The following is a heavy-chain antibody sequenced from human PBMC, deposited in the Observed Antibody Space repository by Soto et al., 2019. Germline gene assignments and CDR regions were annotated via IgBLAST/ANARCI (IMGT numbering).Heavy chain of an antibody. V-gene: IGHV3-15*07. CDR3: TTESYINMPIVRFDY. CDR2: IKSKADGGTT. D-gene: IGHD2-2*01. Sequence: GGSLRLSCAASGFIFSNAWINWVRQAPGKGLEWVGRIKSKADGGTTDFAAPVKGRFAISRDDSKNMMYMEMSSLRTEDTAVYYCTTESYINMPIVRFDYWGQGTLVTVSS. J-gene: IGHJ4*02. CDR1: GFIFSNAW.